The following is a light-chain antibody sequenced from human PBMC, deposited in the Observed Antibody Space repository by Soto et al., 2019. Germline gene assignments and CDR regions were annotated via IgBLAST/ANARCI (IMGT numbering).Light chain of an antibody. CDR2: GAS. CDR3: QQYGSSPGT. CDR1: QSVSSSY. V-gene: IGKV3-20*01. J-gene: IGKJ1*01. Sequence: EIVLTQSPGTLSLSPGERATLSCRASQSVSSSYLAWYQQKTDQAPRLLIYGASSRATGIPDRFSGSGSGTEFTLTTSRLEPEDFAVYYCQQYGSSPGTFGQGTKVEIK.